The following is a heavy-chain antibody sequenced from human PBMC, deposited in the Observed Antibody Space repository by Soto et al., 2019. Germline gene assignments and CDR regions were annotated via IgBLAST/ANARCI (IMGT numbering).Heavy chain of an antibody. D-gene: IGHD2-15*01. CDR3: ARELPPDL. Sequence: GGSLRLSCAASGFTVSSKYMNWVRQAPGKGLEWVSIIWSAGLTYYADSVWGRFTISRDISKNILFLQMNNLRAEDSAIYYCARELPPDLWGQGTLVTVS. CDR2: IWSAGLT. V-gene: IGHV3-53*01. J-gene: IGHJ5*02. CDR1: GFTVSSKY.